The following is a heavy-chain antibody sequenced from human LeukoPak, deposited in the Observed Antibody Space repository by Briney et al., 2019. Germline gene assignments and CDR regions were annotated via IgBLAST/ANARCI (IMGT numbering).Heavy chain of an antibody. V-gene: IGHV3-53*01. D-gene: IGHD1-26*01. CDR2: IYSGGST. Sequence: PGGSLRLSCAASGFTVSSNYMSWVRQAPGKGLEWVSVIYSGGSTYYADSVKGRFTISRDNSKNTLYLQMNSLRAEDTAIYYCAKWPEGATPKFHYWGQGTLVTVSS. J-gene: IGHJ4*02. CDR3: AKWPEGATPKFHY. CDR1: GFTVSSNY.